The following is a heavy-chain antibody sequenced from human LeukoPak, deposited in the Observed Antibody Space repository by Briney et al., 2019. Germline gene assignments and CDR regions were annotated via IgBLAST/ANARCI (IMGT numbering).Heavy chain of an antibody. CDR1: GYTFTSYD. J-gene: IGHJ5*02. V-gene: IGHV1-8*01. Sequence: GASVKVSCKXSGYTFTSYDINWVRQATGQGLEWMGWMNPNSGNTGYSQKFQGRVTMTRNTSISTAYMELSSLRSEGTAVYYCARVRRRGGVDPWGQGTLVTVPS. D-gene: IGHD3-10*01. CDR3: ARVRRRGGVDP. CDR2: MNPNSGNT.